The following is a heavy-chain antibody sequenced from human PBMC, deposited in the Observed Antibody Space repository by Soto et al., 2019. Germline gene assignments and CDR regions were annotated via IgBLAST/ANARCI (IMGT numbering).Heavy chain of an antibody. CDR2: IYYSGST. CDR3: ARVVVENTYYFDY. J-gene: IGHJ4*02. D-gene: IGHD2-15*01. Sequence: QVQLQESGPGLVKPSQTLSLTCTVSGGSISSGGYYWSWIRQHPGKGLEWIGYIYYSGSTYYNPSLNRRVNISVDTSKNQFSLKLSSVTAADTAVYYCARVVVENTYYFDYWGQGTLVTVSS. CDR1: GGSISSGGYY. V-gene: IGHV4-31*03.